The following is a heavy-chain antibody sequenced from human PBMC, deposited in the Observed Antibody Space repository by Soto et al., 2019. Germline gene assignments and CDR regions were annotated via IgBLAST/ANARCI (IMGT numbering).Heavy chain of an antibody. V-gene: IGHV3-23*01. CDR3: AKDGDLYSGYFDY. D-gene: IGHD3-10*01. CDR1: GFIFNSYA. J-gene: IGHJ4*02. CDR2: LTSTGGT. Sequence: VQLLESGGGLVQPGGSLRLSCAASGFIFNSYAMSWVRQAPGKGLEWVSTLTSTGGTYYADSVKGRFPISRDNSKNTLYLQMNNLRAEDTAVYYCAKDGDLYSGYFDYWGQGTLVTVSS.